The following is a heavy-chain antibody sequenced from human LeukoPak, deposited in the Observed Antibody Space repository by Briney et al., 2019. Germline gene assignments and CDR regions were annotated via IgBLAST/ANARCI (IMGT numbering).Heavy chain of an antibody. J-gene: IGHJ4*02. Sequence: GGSLRLSCAASGFTFSSYAMSWVRQAPGKGLEWVSVISGGGGSTYYADSVKGRFTISRDNSKNTVYLQMSSPRAEDTAVYYCAKQLGYCSDGSCYFPYWGQGTLVTVSS. CDR1: GFTFSSYA. CDR2: ISGGGGST. CDR3: AKQLGYCSDGSCYFPY. V-gene: IGHV3-23*01. D-gene: IGHD2-15*01.